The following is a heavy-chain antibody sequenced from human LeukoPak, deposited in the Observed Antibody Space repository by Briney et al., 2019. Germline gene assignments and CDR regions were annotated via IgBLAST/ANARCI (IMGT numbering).Heavy chain of an antibody. V-gene: IGHV1-69*05. J-gene: IGHJ4*02. CDR2: IIPIFGTA. D-gene: IGHD5-18*01. CDR1: GGTFSSYA. Sequence: ASVKVSRKASGGTFSSYAISWVRQAPGQGLEWMGGIIPIFGTANYAQKFQGRVTITTDESTSTAYMELSRLRSEDTAGYYCAVSRGYSYGESFDYWGQGTLVTVSS. CDR3: AVSRGYSYGESFDY.